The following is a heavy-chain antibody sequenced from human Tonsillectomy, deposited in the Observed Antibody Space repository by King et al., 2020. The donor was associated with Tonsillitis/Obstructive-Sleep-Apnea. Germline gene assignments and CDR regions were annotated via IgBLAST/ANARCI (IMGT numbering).Heavy chain of an antibody. J-gene: IGHJ6*03. D-gene: IGHD3-3*01. CDR1: GFTFSSYT. V-gene: IGHV3-30*01. CDR3: ARDSGFLEWVHYCYYMDV. CDR2: ISYDGSNK. Sequence: HVQLVESGGGVVQPGRSLRLSCAASGFTFSSYTMRWVRQAPGKGLEWVAAISYDGSNKYYADSVKGRFTISRDNSKNTLYLQMNSLRAEDTAVYYCARDSGFLEWVHYCYYMDVWGKGTPVTVSS.